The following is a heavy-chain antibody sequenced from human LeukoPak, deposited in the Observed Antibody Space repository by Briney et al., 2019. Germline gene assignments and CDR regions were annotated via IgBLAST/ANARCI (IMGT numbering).Heavy chain of an antibody. D-gene: IGHD3-10*01. Sequence: SVKVSCKASGYTFTGYYMHWVRQAPGQGLEWMGGIIPIFGTANYAQKFQGRVTITADESTSTAYMELSSLRSEDTAVYYCARDSAKYGSGSYYRYYFDRWGQGTLVTVSS. CDR2: IIPIFGTA. J-gene: IGHJ4*02. CDR3: ARDSAKYGSGSYYRYYFDR. V-gene: IGHV1-69*13. CDR1: GYTFTGYY.